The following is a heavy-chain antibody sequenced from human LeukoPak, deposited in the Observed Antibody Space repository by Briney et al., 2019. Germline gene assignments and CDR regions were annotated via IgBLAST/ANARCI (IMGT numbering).Heavy chain of an antibody. Sequence: PGGSLRLSCAASGFTFSSYWMSWVRQAPGKGLEWVANIKQDGSEKYYVDSVKGRFTISRDNAKNSLYLQMNSLRAEDTAVYYCAGDHHYYDSSGYLDYWGQGTLVTVSS. J-gene: IGHJ4*02. CDR3: AGDHHYYDSSGYLDY. CDR2: IKQDGSEK. CDR1: GFTFSSYW. D-gene: IGHD3-22*01. V-gene: IGHV3-7*01.